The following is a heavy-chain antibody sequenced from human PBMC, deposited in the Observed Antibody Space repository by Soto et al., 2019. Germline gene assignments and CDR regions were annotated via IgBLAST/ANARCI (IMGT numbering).Heavy chain of an antibody. V-gene: IGHV4-39*01. CDR1: GGSISSSSYY. Sequence: KTSETLSLTCTVSGGSISSSSYYWGWIRQPPGKGLEWIGSIYYSGSTYYNPSLKSRVTISVDTSKNQFSLKLSSVTAADTAVYYCARRSLGYCSGGSCFQGDYYYGMDVWGQGPTVTVSS. J-gene: IGHJ6*02. CDR2: IYYSGST. CDR3: ARRSLGYCSGGSCFQGDYYYGMDV. D-gene: IGHD2-15*01.